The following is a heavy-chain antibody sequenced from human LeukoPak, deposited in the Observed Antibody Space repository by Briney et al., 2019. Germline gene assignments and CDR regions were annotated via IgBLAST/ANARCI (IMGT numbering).Heavy chain of an antibody. J-gene: IGHJ5*02. V-gene: IGHV1-8*03. Sequence: ASVKVSCKASGYTFTSYDINWVRQATGQGLEWMGWMNPNSGNTGYAQKFQGRVTITRNTSISTAYMELSSLRSEDTAVYYCARSPWGYCSSTSCKDKWFDPWGQGTLVTVSS. CDR3: ARSPWGYCSSTSCKDKWFDP. CDR1: GYTFTSYD. CDR2: MNPNSGNT. D-gene: IGHD2-2*01.